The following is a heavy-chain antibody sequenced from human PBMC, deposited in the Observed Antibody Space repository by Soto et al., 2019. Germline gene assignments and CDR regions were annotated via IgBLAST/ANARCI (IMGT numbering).Heavy chain of an antibody. Sequence: PGGSLRLSCTASGFTFGYYAMSWFRQAPGKGLEWVGVVRSKAYGGTSDYAASVKGRFTISRDDSKSIAYLQMNTLRTEDTAVYYCSRYTYTSRYSYYGMDVWGHGTTGHRLL. CDR1: GFTFGYYA. CDR2: VRSKAYGGTS. J-gene: IGHJ6*02. CDR3: SRYTYTSRYSYYGMDV. V-gene: IGHV3-49*03. D-gene: IGHD6-19*01.